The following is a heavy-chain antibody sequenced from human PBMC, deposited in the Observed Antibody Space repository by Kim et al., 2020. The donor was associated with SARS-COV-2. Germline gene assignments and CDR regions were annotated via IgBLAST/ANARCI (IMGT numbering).Heavy chain of an antibody. CDR3: VKDQWVDY. CDR2: ISSSGDST. Sequence: GGSLRLSCSTSGFGISTYVMHWVRQAPGKGLEYVSSISSSGDSTYYADSVKGRFIISRDNSKNTVSLQMRSLRPEDTAVYYCVKDQWVDYWGQGTLVTVS. J-gene: IGHJ4*02. D-gene: IGHD1-26*01. V-gene: IGHV3-64D*06. CDR1: GFGISTYV.